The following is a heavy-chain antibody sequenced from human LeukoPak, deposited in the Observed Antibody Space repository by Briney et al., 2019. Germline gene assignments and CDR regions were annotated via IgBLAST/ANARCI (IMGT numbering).Heavy chain of an antibody. CDR1: GFTFSSYW. Sequence: GGSLRLSCAASGFTFSSYWMSWVRQAPGRGLEWVANIKQDGSEKYYVDSVKGRFTISRDNAKNSLYLQMNSLRAEDTAVYYCARDGYYYDSSGYYSPVRFDYWGQGTLVTVSS. V-gene: IGHV3-7*01. J-gene: IGHJ4*02. CDR3: ARDGYYYDSSGYYSPVRFDY. D-gene: IGHD3-22*01. CDR2: IKQDGSEK.